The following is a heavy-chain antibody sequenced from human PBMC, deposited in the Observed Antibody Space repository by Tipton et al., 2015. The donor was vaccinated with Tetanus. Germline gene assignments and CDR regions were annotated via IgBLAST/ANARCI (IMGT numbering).Heavy chain of an antibody. CDR1: GFTFSNFA. D-gene: IGHD6-13*01. V-gene: IGHV3-23*01. CDR3: AKGGGHSGSWSDYLDP. CDR2: ISGSGDYT. Sequence: SLRLSCAASGFTFSNFAMSWVRQAPGKGLEWVSTISGSGDYTYYADSVKGQFTISRDNSKNTLSLQMNSLRADDTAVYYCAKGGGHSGSWSDYLDPWGQGTLVSVSS. J-gene: IGHJ5*02.